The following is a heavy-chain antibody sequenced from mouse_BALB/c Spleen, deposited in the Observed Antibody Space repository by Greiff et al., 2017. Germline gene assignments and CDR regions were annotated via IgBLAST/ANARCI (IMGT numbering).Heavy chain of an antibody. V-gene: IGHV1-9*01. Sequence: VQRVESGAELMKPGASVKISCKATGYTFSSYWIEWVKQRPGHGLEWIGEILPGSGSTNYNEKFKGKATFTADTSSNTAYMQLSSLTSEDSAVYYCARGVWDYAMDYWGQGTSVTVSS. CDR2: ILPGSGST. CDR3: ARGVWDYAMDY. J-gene: IGHJ4*01. CDR1: GYTFSSYW. D-gene: IGHD4-1*01.